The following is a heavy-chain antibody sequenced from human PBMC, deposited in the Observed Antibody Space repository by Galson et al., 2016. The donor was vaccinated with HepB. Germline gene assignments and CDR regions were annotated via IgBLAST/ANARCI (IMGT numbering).Heavy chain of an antibody. CDR2: ISPDGGGK. D-gene: IGHD6-19*01. V-gene: IGHV3-7*01. CDR3: AREMFETQWQRAFDI. Sequence: SLRLSCAASGFSVSKFYLIWVRQAPGKGLERVANISPDGGGKSYVDSVKGRFTISRDNAKNSLSLQMNTLRAEDTAVYYCAREMFETQWQRAFDIWGQGTIVTVSS. CDR1: GFSVSKFY. J-gene: IGHJ3*02.